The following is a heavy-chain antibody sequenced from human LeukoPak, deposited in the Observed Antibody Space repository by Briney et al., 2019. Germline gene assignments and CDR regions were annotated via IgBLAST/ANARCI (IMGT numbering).Heavy chain of an antibody. CDR2: ISGRRGDT. J-gene: IGHJ4*02. CDR1: GFTFSSYA. V-gene: IGHV3-23*01. Sequence: GGSLRLSCGASGFTFSSYAMSWVRQAPGKGLEWVSAISGRRGDTYYPDSVKGRFTISRDNSKNTLYLQMNSLRAEDTAVYYCARERDSSGYFDSWGQGTLVTVSS. CDR3: ARERDSSGYFDS. D-gene: IGHD3-22*01.